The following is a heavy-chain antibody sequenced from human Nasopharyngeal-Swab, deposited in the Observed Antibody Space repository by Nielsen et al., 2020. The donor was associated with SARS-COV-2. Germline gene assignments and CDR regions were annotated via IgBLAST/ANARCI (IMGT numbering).Heavy chain of an antibody. J-gene: IGHJ3*02. Sequence: SEPLSLTCTVSGGSISSYYWSWIRQSPGKGLEWIGYIYYSGSTNYNPSLKSRVTISVDTSKNQFSLKLSSVTAADTAVYYCARDGGQWAFDIWGQGTMVTVSS. CDR1: GGSISSYY. D-gene: IGHD6-19*01. CDR2: IYYSGST. CDR3: ARDGGQWAFDI. V-gene: IGHV4-59*13.